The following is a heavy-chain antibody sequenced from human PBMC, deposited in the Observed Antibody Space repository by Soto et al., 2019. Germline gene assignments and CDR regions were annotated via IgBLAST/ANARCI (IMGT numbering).Heavy chain of an antibody. Sequence: QVQLVQSGAEVKKPGASVKVSCKASGYTFTSYGIRWVRQAPVQGLEWMGWISAYNGNTNYAQKLQGRVTMTTDTSTSTAYMELRSLRSDDTAVYYCARDGYCISTSCRHYYYYGMDVWGQGTTVTVSS. J-gene: IGHJ6*02. D-gene: IGHD2-2*01. CDR1: GYTFTSYG. CDR3: ARDGYCISTSCRHYYYYGMDV. V-gene: IGHV1-18*01. CDR2: ISAYNGNT.